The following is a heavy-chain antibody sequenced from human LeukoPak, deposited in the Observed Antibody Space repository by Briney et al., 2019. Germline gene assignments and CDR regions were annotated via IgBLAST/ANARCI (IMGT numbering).Heavy chain of an antibody. V-gene: IGHV1-18*01. D-gene: IGHD3-22*01. CDR3: ARHSSHSHFDY. J-gene: IGHJ4*02. CDR2: ISAYNGNT. CDR1: GYTFTSYA. Sequence: ASVKVSCKASGYTFTSYAFSRVRQAPGQGLEWMGWISAYNGNTDYAQKLQGRVTMTTDTSTSTAYMEVRSLRSDDTAVYYCARHSSHSHFDYWGQGTLVTVSS.